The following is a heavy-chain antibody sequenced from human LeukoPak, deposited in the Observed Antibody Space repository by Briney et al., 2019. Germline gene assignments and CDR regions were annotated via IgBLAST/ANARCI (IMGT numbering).Heavy chain of an antibody. CDR1: GFSLSTSGVG. D-gene: IGHD2-21*02. CDR2: IYWDDDK. Sequence: ESGPTLVNPTQTLTLTCTFSGFSLSTSGVGVGWIRQPPGKALEWLALIYWDDDKRYSPSLKSRLTITKDTSKNQVVLTMTNMDPVDTATYYCARTLLAYCGGDCYSGDYWGQGTLVTVSS. V-gene: IGHV2-5*02. J-gene: IGHJ4*02. CDR3: ARTLLAYCGGDCYSGDY.